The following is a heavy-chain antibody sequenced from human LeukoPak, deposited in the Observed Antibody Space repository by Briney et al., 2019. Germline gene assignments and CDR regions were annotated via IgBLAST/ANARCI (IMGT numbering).Heavy chain of an antibody. V-gene: IGHV4-34*01. Sequence: SETLSLTCAVCGGSFSGCHWSWIRQPPWKGLDGMGEINHSGSTNYNPSLKRRVTISVDTSKNQFSLQLSSVTAEDTAVYYCARKKIAARHNWFDPWGQGTLVTVSS. CDR2: INHSGST. CDR1: GGSFSGCH. D-gene: IGHD6-6*01. CDR3: ARKKIAARHNWFDP. J-gene: IGHJ5*02.